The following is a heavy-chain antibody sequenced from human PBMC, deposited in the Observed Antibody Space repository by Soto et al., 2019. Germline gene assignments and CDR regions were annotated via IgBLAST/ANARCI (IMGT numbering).Heavy chain of an antibody. D-gene: IGHD2-21*02. CDR1: GFTFRSYG. Sequence: QVQLVESGGGVVQPGRSLRLSCAASGFTFRSYGMHWVRQAPGKGLEWLAVISNDGAKKYLADSVKGRLTISRDNSRNTLYLQMNNLSAGDTAVYYCGKDTLDCSGGDCPLYYYYGMDVWGQGTTVTVSS. CDR3: GKDTLDCSGGDCPLYYYYGMDV. J-gene: IGHJ6*02. V-gene: IGHV3-30*18. CDR2: ISNDGAKK.